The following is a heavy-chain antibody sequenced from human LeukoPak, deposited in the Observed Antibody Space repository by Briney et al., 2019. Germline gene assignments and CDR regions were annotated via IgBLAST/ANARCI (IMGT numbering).Heavy chain of an antibody. CDR3: TTVTLRPVGL. V-gene: IGHV3-15*05. J-gene: IGHJ4*02. Sequence: GGSLRLSCAASGFSFTNAWMSWVRQAPGKGLEWVGRIKSKTDGGTIDYAAPVKGRFTISRDESKNTLFLQMNSLKIEDTAVYYCTTVTLRPVGLWGQGTLVTVSS. D-gene: IGHD3-10*01. CDR1: GFSFTNAW. CDR2: IKSKTDGGTI.